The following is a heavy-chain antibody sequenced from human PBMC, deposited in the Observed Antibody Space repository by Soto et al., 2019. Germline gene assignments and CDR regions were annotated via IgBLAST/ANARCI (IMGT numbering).Heavy chain of an antibody. J-gene: IGHJ3*02. D-gene: IGHD3-3*01. CDR3: AREHDSWSLYAFDM. CDR1: GGAFSSYA. CDR2: INCGNGNT. Sequence: ASVKVSCKASGGAFSSYAISWVRQAPGQGLEWMGGINCGNGNTKYSQKLQGRLTITRDTSASTAYMELSSLRSEDTAVYFCAREHDSWSLYAFDMWGQGTMVTVSS. V-gene: IGHV1-3*01.